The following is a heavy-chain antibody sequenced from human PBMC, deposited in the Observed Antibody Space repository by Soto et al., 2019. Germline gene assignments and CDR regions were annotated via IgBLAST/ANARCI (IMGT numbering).Heavy chain of an antibody. Sequence: EVQLVESGGGLVQPGGSLRLSCAASGFSFSTYRMHWVRQSPGKGLVWVSRIDHDGRSTSYADSVKGRFTISRDTAKNTLYLQMNSRTVEDTAVYYCVRKAGASYMPAEYFHHWGQGTLVTVSS. CDR2: IDHDGRST. J-gene: IGHJ1*01. V-gene: IGHV3-74*01. D-gene: IGHD2-2*01. CDR1: GFSFSTYR. CDR3: VRKAGASYMPAEYFHH.